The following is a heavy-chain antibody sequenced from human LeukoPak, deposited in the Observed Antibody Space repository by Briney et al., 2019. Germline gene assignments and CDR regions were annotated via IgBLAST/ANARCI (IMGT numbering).Heavy chain of an antibody. CDR2: ISDTGATT. Sequence: GGSLRLPCAASGFTFSTYAMNWVRQAPGKGLEWVSGISDTGATTVYADSVKGRFTISRDNSKNTVYLQMNSLRGEDTAIYFCATDCCGGECCSHNRDDYWGQGTLVTVSS. J-gene: IGHJ4*02. CDR1: GFTFSTYA. CDR3: ATDCCGGECCSHNRDDY. D-gene: IGHD2-21*01. V-gene: IGHV3-23*01.